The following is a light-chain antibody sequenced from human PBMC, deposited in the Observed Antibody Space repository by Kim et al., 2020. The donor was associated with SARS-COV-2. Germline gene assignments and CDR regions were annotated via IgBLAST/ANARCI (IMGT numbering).Light chain of an antibody. CDR3: QQYRSYPWT. Sequence: AAGGDRVTMTCRASQSISGLLAWYQQKPGRAPKLLIYEASTLKSGVPSRLSGSGSGTEFTLATSSLQPDDFATYYCQQYRSYPWTFGQGTKVDIK. V-gene: IGKV1-5*03. J-gene: IGKJ1*01. CDR2: EAS. CDR1: QSISGL.